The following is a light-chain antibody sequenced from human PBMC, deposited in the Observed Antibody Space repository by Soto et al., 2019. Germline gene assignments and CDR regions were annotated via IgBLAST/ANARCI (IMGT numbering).Light chain of an antibody. V-gene: IGKV3-11*01. Sequence: EIVLTQSPATLSLSPGERAALSYRASQSVSTFLAWYQHKPGQAPRLLIYDASNRATGIPARFSGSRSETDFTLTISSLEPEDFAVYYCKQRSNCWTFGQGTKVYIK. CDR2: DAS. CDR1: QSVSTF. CDR3: KQRSNCWT. J-gene: IGKJ1*01.